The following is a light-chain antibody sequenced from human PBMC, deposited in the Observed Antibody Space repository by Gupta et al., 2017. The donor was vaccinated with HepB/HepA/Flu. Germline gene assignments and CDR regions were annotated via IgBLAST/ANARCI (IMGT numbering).Light chain of an antibody. Sequence: SYELSQPPSVSVSPGQTVSITCSGHKLGDKYASWYQQKPGQSPVLVMYEDSKRPSGIPERFSGSNSGNTATLTISGTQAMDEADYFCQAWDSRTAGVFGTGTKVTVL. CDR2: EDS. CDR1: KLGDKY. V-gene: IGLV3-1*01. J-gene: IGLJ1*01. CDR3: QAWDSRTAGV.